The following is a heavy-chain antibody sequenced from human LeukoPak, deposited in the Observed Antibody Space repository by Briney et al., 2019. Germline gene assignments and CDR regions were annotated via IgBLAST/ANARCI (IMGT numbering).Heavy chain of an antibody. CDR2: IHHSGRT. V-gene: IGHV4-34*01. CDR1: GGSFSNYG. D-gene: IGHD3-3*01. J-gene: IGHJ5*01. CDR3: ARGRSRVTIFGVALNWLDS. Sequence: PLETLSLTCAVYGGSFSNYGWTWIRQPPGKGLEWIGEIHHSGRTNYNPSLKSRITISADTSKKQFSLRLSSVTAADTAVYYCARGRSRVTIFGVALNWLDSWGQGNLVTVSS.